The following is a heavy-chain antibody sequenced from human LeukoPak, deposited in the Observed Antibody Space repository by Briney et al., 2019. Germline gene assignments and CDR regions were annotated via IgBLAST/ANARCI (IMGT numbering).Heavy chain of an antibody. D-gene: IGHD1-14*01. J-gene: IGHJ6*03. CDR2: INPNSGGT. CDR3: ARSETGLPRDYYYYYYMDV. Sequence: ASVKVSCKASGYTFTGYYMHWVRQAPGQGLEWMGWINPNSGGTNYAQKFQGRVTMTRDTSISTAYMELSSLRSEDTAVYYCARSETGLPRDYYYYYYMDVWGKGTTVTVSS. CDR1: GYTFTGYY. V-gene: IGHV1-2*02.